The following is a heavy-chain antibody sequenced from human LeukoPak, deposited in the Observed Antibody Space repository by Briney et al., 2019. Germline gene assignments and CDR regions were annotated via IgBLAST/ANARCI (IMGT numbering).Heavy chain of an antibody. J-gene: IGHJ4*02. V-gene: IGHV3-21*01. D-gene: IGHD1-7*01. Sequence: GGSLRLSCAASGFTFSSYSMNWVRQAPGKGLEWVSSISSSSSYIYYADSVKGRFTISRDNAKNSLYLQMNSLRAEDTAVYYCARVSWNYAFLDYWGQGTLVTVSS. CDR2: ISSSSSYI. CDR1: GFTFSSYS. CDR3: ARVSWNYAFLDY.